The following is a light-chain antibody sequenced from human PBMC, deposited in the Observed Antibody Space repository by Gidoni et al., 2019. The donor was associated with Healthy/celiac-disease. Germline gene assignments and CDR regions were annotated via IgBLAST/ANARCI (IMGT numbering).Light chain of an antibody. CDR2: AAS. CDR1: QSISSY. V-gene: IGKV1-39*01. Sequence: DIQMTQSPSSLSASVGDRVTITCRASQSISSYLNWYQQKPGKAPKLLIYAASSLQSGVPSRFRGSGSGTDFTLTISSLQPEDFATYYCQQSYSTPQPWTFGQGTKVEIK. J-gene: IGKJ1*01. CDR3: QQSYSTPQPWT.